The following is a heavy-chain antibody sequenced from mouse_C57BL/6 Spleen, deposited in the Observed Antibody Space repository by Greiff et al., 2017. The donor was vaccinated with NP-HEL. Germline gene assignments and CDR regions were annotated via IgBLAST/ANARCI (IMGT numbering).Heavy chain of an antibody. CDR1: GYTFTSYW. D-gene: IGHD2-4*01. J-gene: IGHJ3*01. CDR2: IDPSDSYT. V-gene: IGHV1-50*01. CDR3: ARGYDYDVPFAY. Sequence: QVQLQQSGAELVKPGASVKLSCKASGYTFTSYWMQWVKQRPGQGLEWIGEIDPSDSYTNYNQKFKGKATLTVDTSSSTAYMQLSSLTSEDSAVYYCARGYDYDVPFAYWGQGTLVTVSA.